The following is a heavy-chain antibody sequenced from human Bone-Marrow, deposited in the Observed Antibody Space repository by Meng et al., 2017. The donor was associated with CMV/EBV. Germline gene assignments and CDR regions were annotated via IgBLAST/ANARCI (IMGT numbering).Heavy chain of an antibody. Sequence: GSLRLSCTVPGGSISSSSYYWGWIRQPPGKGLEWIGSIYYSGSTYYNPSLKSRVTISVDTSKNQFSLKLSSVTAEDTAVYYCAKDRDPIDYYGMDVWGQGTTVTVSS. D-gene: IGHD3-16*02. V-gene: IGHV4-39*07. J-gene: IGHJ6*02. CDR3: AKDRDPIDYYGMDV. CDR2: IYYSGST. CDR1: GGSISSSSYY.